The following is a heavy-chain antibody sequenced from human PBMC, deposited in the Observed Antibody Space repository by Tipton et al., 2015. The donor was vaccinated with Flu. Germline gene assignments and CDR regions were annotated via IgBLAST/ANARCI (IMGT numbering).Heavy chain of an antibody. CDR1: GGSISSYY. J-gene: IGHJ4*02. Sequence: TLSLTCTVSGGSISSYYWSWIRQPPGKGLEWIGYIYYSGSTNYNPSLKSRVTISVDTSKNQFTLKLSSVTAADTAVYYCARGSGSGTFMIFDLWGQGTLVTVSS. CDR2: IYYSGST. CDR3: ARGSGSGTFMIFDL. D-gene: IGHD3-10*01. V-gene: IGHV4-59*12.